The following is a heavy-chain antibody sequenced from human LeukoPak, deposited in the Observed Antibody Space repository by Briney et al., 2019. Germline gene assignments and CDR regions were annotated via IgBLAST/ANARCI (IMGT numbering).Heavy chain of an antibody. CDR1: GFTFSSYA. CDR3: AKDSYYDFWSGYLSI. Sequence: AGGSLRLSCAASGFTFSSYAMSWVRQAPGKGLEWVSAISGSGGSTYYADSVKGRFTISRDNSKNTLYLQMNSLRAEDTAVYYCAKDSYYDFWSGYLSIWGQGTLVTVSS. CDR2: ISGSGGST. J-gene: IGHJ4*02. V-gene: IGHV3-23*01. D-gene: IGHD3-3*01.